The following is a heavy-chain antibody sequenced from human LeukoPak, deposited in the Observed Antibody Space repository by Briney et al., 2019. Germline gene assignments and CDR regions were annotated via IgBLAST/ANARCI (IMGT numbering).Heavy chain of an antibody. V-gene: IGHV1-69*06. Sequence: SVKVSCKASGGSFTSYAITWVRQAPGQGLEWMGGIIPTFGPANYAQKFQGRVTITADKSTSTAYMELSSLRSEDTAVYYCARAAAAIPPNYYYYMDVWGKGTTVTVSS. D-gene: IGHD6-13*01. CDR2: IIPTFGPA. J-gene: IGHJ6*03. CDR1: GGSFTSYA. CDR3: ARAAAAIPPNYYYYMDV.